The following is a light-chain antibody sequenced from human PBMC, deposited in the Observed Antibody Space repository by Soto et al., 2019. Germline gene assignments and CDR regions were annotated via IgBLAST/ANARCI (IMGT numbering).Light chain of an antibody. V-gene: IGKV3-20*01. Sequence: EIVLTQSPGTLSLSPGERATLSCRASQSVTSSDLAWYQRKPGQAPRLLIFAASTRATGIPDRFSGSGSGTDFTLTISRLEPEDFALYYCQQYGSTPPTFGQGTKVEIK. CDR3: QQYGSTPPT. CDR1: QSVTSSD. CDR2: AAS. J-gene: IGKJ2*01.